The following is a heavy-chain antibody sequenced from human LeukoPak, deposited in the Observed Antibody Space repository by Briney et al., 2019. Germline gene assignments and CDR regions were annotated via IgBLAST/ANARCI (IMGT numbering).Heavy chain of an antibody. CDR3: ARGEGGWSTLGGCYYYMDV. CDR1: GGSISSYY. D-gene: IGHD2-15*01. Sequence: SETLSLTCTVSGGSISSYYWSWIRQPPGKGLEWIGYIYYSGSTNYNPSLKSRVTISVDTSKNQFSLKLSSVTAADTAVYYCARGEGGWSTLGGCYYYMDVWGKGTTVTISS. CDR2: IYYSGST. V-gene: IGHV4-59*01. J-gene: IGHJ6*03.